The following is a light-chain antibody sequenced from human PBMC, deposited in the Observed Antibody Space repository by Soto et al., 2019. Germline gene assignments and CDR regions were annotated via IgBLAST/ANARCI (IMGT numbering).Light chain of an antibody. CDR3: QQYCTSSFT. CDR2: AAS. V-gene: IGKV3-20*01. J-gene: IGKJ3*01. CDR1: QSVSSSY. Sequence: EIVLTQSPGTLSLSPGERATLSCRASQSVSSSYLAWYQQKPGQAPRLLIYAASSRATGITDRFSGSGSGTDFTLTIRRLEPEDVAVYYCQQYCTSSFTFGPGTKVDIK.